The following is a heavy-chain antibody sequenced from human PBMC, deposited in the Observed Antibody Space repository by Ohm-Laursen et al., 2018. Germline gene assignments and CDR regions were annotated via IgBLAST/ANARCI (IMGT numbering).Heavy chain of an antibody. V-gene: IGHV4-4*07. Sequence: GTLSLTCTVSGGSISSYYWSWIRQTAGKGLEWIGRVYATGTTNYNPSLGSRVTMSVDTSKNQLSLRLTSVTAADTAVYYCATVDSVGASWYWGQGALVTVSS. CDR2: VYATGTT. CDR1: GGSISSYY. CDR3: ATVDSVGASWY. D-gene: IGHD1-26*01. J-gene: IGHJ4*02.